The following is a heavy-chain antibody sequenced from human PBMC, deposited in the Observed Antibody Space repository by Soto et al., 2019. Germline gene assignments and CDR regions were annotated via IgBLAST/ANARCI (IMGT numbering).Heavy chain of an antibody. CDR3: ASGGSYCGGDCYYDH. D-gene: IGHD2-21*02. Sequence: SVKVSCKASGGTFSSYAISWVRQAPGQGLEWMGGIIPIFGTANYAQKFQGRVTITADESTSTAYMELSSLRSEDTAVYYCASGGSYCGGDCYYDHWGQGTPVTVSS. CDR2: IIPIFGTA. V-gene: IGHV1-69*13. J-gene: IGHJ4*02. CDR1: GGTFSSYA.